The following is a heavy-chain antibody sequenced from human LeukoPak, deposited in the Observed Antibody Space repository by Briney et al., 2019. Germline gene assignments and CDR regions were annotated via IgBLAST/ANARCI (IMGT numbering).Heavy chain of an antibody. V-gene: IGHV1-69*10. CDR3: ATLTDEYSSSADAFDI. Sequence: ASVKVSCKASGGTFSSYAISWVRQAPGQGLEWMGGIIPILGIANYAQKFQGRVTITADKSTSTAYMELSSLRSEDTAVYYCATLTDEYSSSADAFDIWGQGTMVTVSS. CDR1: GGTFSSYA. CDR2: IIPILGIA. J-gene: IGHJ3*02. D-gene: IGHD6-6*01.